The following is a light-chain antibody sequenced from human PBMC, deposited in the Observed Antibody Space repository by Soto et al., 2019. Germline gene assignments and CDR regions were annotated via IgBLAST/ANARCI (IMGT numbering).Light chain of an antibody. CDR2: EGS. CDR1: SSDVGSYNL. V-gene: IGLV2-23*03. Sequence: SVLPQPASVSGSPGQSITISCTGTSSDVGSYNLVSWYQQHPGKAPKLMIYEGSKRPSGVSNRFSGSKSGNTASLTISGLQAEDEADYYCCSYAGSSTFLYVFGTGTKVT. CDR3: CSYAGSSTFLYV. J-gene: IGLJ1*01.